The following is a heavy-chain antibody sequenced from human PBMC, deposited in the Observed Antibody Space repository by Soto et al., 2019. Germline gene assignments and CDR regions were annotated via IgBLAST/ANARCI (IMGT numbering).Heavy chain of an antibody. J-gene: IGHJ6*03. V-gene: IGHV3-7*01. CDR1: GFTFSSYW. Sequence: GGALRLSCAASGFTFSSYWMSWVRQAPGKGLEWVANIKQDGSEKYYVDSVKGRFTISRDNAKNSLYLQMNSLRAEDTAVYYCARGTLEWLIPPGNYYYMDVWGKGTTVNVSS. D-gene: IGHD3-3*01. CDR3: ARGTLEWLIPPGNYYYMDV. CDR2: IKQDGSEK.